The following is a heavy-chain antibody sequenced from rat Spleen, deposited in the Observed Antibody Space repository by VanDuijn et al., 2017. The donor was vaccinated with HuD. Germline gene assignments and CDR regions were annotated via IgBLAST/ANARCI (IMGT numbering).Heavy chain of an antibody. D-gene: IGHD5-1*01. CDR2: VSNDGVNT. CDR3: TRGQLGGMDA. Sequence: EVQLVETGGGLVQPGKSLKLSCVASGFTFSRYWMYWVRQAPGKGLEWVSSVSNDGVNTYYPDSVKGRFTISRDNAENIVYLQMNSLRSEDTATYYCTRGQLGGMDAWGQGASVTVSS. J-gene: IGHJ4*01. V-gene: IGHV5-58*01. CDR1: GFTFSRYW.